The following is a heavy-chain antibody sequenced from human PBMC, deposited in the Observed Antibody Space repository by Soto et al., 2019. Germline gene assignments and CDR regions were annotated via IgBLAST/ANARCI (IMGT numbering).Heavy chain of an antibody. V-gene: IGHV3-7*03. J-gene: IGHJ4*02. CDR1: GFTFRNYE. D-gene: IGHD3-16*02. Sequence: GWSLRLSCAASGFTFRNYEMNWVRKAPGKGLEWVGNIKHDTSEAHYADSVKGRFTITRDNIKNFLFLQMNGLRSDDTASYYCARDGILFSGPYRPSRFDYWGLGTLV. CDR2: IKHDTSEA. CDR3: ARDGILFSGPYRPSRFDY.